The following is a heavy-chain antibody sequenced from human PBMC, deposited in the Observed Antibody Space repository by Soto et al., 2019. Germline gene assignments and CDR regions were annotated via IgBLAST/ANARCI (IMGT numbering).Heavy chain of an antibody. J-gene: IGHJ6*02. CDR1: GFTFSSYW. V-gene: IGHV3-7*01. Sequence: GGSLRLSCAASGFTFSSYWMSWVRQAPGKGLEWVANIKQDGSEKYYVDSVKGRFTISRDNAKNSLYLQMNSLRAEDTAVYYCARVMTIPLIPWYYYYGMDVWGQGTTVTVSS. D-gene: IGHD3-3*01. CDR2: IKQDGSEK. CDR3: ARVMTIPLIPWYYYYGMDV.